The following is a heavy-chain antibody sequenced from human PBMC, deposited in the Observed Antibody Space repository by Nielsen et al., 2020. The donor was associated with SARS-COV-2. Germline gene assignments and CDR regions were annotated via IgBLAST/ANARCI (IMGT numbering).Heavy chain of an antibody. CDR1: GFTFSSYS. CDR2: ISSSSSTI. V-gene: IGHV3-48*02. CDR3: AREGWNYDAY. J-gene: IGHJ4*02. Sequence: GESLKISCAASGFTFSSYSMNWVRQAPGKGLDWVSYISSSSSTIYYADSVKGRFTISRDNAKNSLYLQMNSLRDEDTAVYYCAREGWNYDAYWGQGTLVTVSS. D-gene: IGHD5-24*01.